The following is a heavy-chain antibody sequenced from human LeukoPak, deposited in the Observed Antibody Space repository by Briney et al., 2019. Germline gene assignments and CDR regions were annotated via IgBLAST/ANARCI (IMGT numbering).Heavy chain of an antibody. CDR3: ARDTKWELPRVDY. CDR2: ISAYNGNT. CDR1: GYTFTSYG. V-gene: IGHV1-18*01. D-gene: IGHD1-26*01. J-gene: IGHJ4*02. Sequence: GESLKISCKGSGYTFTSYGISWVRQAPGQGLEWMGWISAYNGNTNYAQKLQGRVTMTTDTSTSTAYMELRSLRSDDTAVYYCARDTKWELPRVDYWGQGTLVTVSS.